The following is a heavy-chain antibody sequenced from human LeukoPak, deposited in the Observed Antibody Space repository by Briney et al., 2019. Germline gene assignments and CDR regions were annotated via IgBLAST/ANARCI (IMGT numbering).Heavy chain of an antibody. CDR3: ARGRSGYMGDAFDI. J-gene: IGHJ3*02. V-gene: IGHV4-59*01. CDR1: GGSISSYY. Sequence: SETLSLTFTVSGGSISSYYWSWIRQPPGKGLEWTGYIYYSGSTNYNPSLKSRVTISVDTSKNQFSLKLSSVTAADTAVYYCARGRSGYMGDAFDIWGQGTMVTVSS. CDR2: IYYSGST. D-gene: IGHD5-12*01.